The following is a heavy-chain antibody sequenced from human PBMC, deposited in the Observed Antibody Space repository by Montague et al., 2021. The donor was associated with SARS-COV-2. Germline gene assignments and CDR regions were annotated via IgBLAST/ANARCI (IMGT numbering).Heavy chain of an antibody. CDR3: VRDTGSAQAGFDA. D-gene: IGHD4-17*01. CDR1: GDSVCSITAA. Sequence: CAISGDSVCSITAACNWIRHSPSVGFEWLGRTHYRPKCTSDYATSVEGRISIDPDTSKNQFFLHLRSVTPEDTGVYYCVRDTGSAQAGFDAWGQGTLVTVSS. CDR2: THYRPKCTS. J-gene: IGHJ4*02. V-gene: IGHV6-1*01.